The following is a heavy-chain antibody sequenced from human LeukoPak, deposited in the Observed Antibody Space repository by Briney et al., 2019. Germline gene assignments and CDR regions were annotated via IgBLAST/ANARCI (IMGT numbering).Heavy chain of an antibody. CDR3: AREGTTVVTPSHAFDI. D-gene: IGHD4-23*01. J-gene: IGHJ3*02. Sequence: SETLSLTCTVSGGSISSYYWSWIRQPPGKGLEWIGYIYYSGSTNYNPSLKSRVTISVDTSKNQFSLKLSSVTAADTAVCYCAREGTTVVTPSHAFDIWGQGTMVTVSS. CDR2: IYYSGST. CDR1: GGSISSYY. V-gene: IGHV4-59*01.